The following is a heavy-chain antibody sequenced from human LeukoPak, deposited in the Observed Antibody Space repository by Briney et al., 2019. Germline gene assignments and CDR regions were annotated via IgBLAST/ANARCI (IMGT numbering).Heavy chain of an antibody. CDR2: INPSGST. Sequence: PSETLSLTCAVYGGSFSGYYWSWIRQPPGKGLEWIGEINPSGSTNYNPSLKSRVTISVDTSKNQFSLKLSSVTAADTAVYYCARHMYSGRYYGTDYWGQGTLVTVSS. J-gene: IGHJ4*02. V-gene: IGHV4-34*01. CDR3: ARHMYSGRYYGTDY. CDR1: GGSFSGYY. D-gene: IGHD1-26*01.